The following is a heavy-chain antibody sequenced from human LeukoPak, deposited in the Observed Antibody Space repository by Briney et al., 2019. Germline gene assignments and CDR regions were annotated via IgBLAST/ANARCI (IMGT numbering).Heavy chain of an antibody. V-gene: IGHV3-11*05. CDR1: GFTFSDYY. J-gene: IGHJ4*02. CDR3: ARGGEMATIRYDY. CDR2: ISSSSSYT. Sequence: GGSLRLSCAASGFTFSDYYMSWIRQAPGKGLEWVSYISSSSSYTNYADSVKGRFTISRDNAKNSLYLQMNSLRAEDTAVYYCARGGEMATIRYDYWGQGTLVTVSS. D-gene: IGHD5-24*01.